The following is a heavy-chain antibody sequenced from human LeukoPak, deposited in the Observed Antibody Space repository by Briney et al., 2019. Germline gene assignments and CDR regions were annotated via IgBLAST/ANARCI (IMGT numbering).Heavy chain of an antibody. J-gene: IGHJ5*02. V-gene: IGHV1-69*04. CDR2: IIPILGIA. D-gene: IGHD6-13*01. Sequence: GASVKVSCKASGGTFSSYAISWVRQAPGQGLEWMGRIIPILGIANYAQKFQGRVTITADKSTSTAYMELSSLRSEDTAVYYCARGWFSSSWYGWFDPWGQGTLVTVSS. CDR1: GGTFSSYA. CDR3: ARGWFSSSWYGWFDP.